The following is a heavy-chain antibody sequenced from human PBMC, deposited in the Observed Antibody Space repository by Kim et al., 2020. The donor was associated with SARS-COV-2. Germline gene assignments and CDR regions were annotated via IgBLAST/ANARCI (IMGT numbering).Heavy chain of an antibody. CDR1: GFTFSSYD. CDR3: ARVRYYDFWSGSQYYYYYYRDV. Sequence: GGSLRLSCAASGFTFSSYDMHWVRQATGKGLEWVSTIGTAGDTYYPGSVKGRFTISRENAKNSLYLQMNSLRAGDTAVYYCARVRYYDFWSGSQYYYYYYRDVWGKGTTVTVSS. CDR2: IGTAGDT. D-gene: IGHD3-3*01. J-gene: IGHJ6*03. V-gene: IGHV3-13*01.